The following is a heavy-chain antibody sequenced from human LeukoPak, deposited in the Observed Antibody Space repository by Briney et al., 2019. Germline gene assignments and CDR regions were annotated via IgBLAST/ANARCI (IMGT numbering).Heavy chain of an antibody. J-gene: IGHJ6*03. CDR1: GGSISSGGYY. D-gene: IGHD3-22*01. CDR3: ARVPKDHYYDSSGYITTTYYYYYYMDV. Sequence: PSETLSLTCTVSGGSISSGGYYWSWIRQPPGKGLEWIGYIYHSGSTYYNPSLKSRVTISVDRSKNQFSLKLSSVTAADTAVYYCARVPKDHYYDSSGYITTTYYYYYYMDVWGKGTTVTVSS. CDR2: IYHSGST. V-gene: IGHV4-30-2*01.